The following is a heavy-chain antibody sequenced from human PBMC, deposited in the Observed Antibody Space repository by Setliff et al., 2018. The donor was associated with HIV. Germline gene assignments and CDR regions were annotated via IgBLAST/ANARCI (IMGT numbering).Heavy chain of an antibody. CDR1: GGSISSYY. CDR3: ARSVIGYYYYGMDV. Sequence: ETLSLTCTVSGGSISSYYWSWVRQAPGKGLEWVANIKQDGSEKYYVDSVKGRFTISRDNAKNSLYLQMNSLRAEDTAVYYCARSVIGYYYYGMDVWGQGTLVTVSS. J-gene: IGHJ6*02. CDR2: IKQDGSEK. D-gene: IGHD3-10*01. V-gene: IGHV3-7*01.